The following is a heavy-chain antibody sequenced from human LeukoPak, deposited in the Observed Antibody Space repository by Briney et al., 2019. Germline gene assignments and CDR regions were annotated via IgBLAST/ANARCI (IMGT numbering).Heavy chain of an antibody. CDR3: ARDPYDGGKGPFDY. J-gene: IGHJ4*02. V-gene: IGHV3-33*01. CDR2: IWCDGSNK. CDR1: GFTFSSYG. D-gene: IGHD4-23*01. Sequence: GGSLRLSCAASGFTFSSYGMHWVRQAPGKGLEWVAVIWCDGSNKYYADSVKGRFTISRDNSKNTLYLQMNSLRAEDTAVYYCARDPYDGGKGPFDYWGQGTLVTVSS.